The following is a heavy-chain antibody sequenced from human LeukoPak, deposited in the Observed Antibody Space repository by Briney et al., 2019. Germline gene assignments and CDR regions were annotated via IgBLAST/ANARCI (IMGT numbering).Heavy chain of an antibody. CDR2: IIPIFGTA. V-gene: IGHV1-69*13. D-gene: IGHD6-19*01. CDR1: GYTFTNYG. Sequence: GASVKVSCKASGYTFTNYGISWLRQAPGQGLEWMGGIIPIFGTANYAQKFQGRVTITADESTSTAYMELSSLRSEDTAVYYCACSGWEGPFDYWGQGTLVTVSS. J-gene: IGHJ4*02. CDR3: ACSGWEGPFDY.